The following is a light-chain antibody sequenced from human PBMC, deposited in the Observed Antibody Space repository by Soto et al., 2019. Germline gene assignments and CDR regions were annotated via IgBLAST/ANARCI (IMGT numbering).Light chain of an antibody. CDR3: GTWDSSLSAYYV. CDR2: ENN. V-gene: IGLV1-51*02. Sequence: QSVLTQPPSGSAAPGQKVTISCSGSSSNIGNNYVSWYQQLPGTAPKLLIYENNKRPSGIPDRFSGSKSGTSATLGITGLQTGDEADYYCGTWDSSLSAYYVFGTGTKLTVL. CDR1: SSNIGNNY. J-gene: IGLJ1*01.